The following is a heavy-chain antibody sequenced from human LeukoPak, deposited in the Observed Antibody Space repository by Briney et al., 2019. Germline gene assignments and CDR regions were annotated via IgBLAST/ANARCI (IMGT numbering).Heavy chain of an antibody. CDR1: GFTFSSYA. CDR3: AKTGGKGQWLYAFDI. D-gene: IGHD6-19*01. J-gene: IGHJ3*02. V-gene: IGHV3-23*01. Sequence: GGSLRLSCAASGFTFSSYAMSWVRQAPGKGLEWVSAISGSGGSTYYAGSVKGRFTISRDNSKNTLYLQMNSLRAEDTAVYYCAKTGGKGQWLYAFDIWGQGTMVTVSS. CDR2: ISGSGGST.